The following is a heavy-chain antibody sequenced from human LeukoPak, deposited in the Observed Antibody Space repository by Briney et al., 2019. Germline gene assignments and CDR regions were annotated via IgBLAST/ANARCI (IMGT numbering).Heavy chain of an antibody. V-gene: IGHV1-8*01. J-gene: IGHJ6*03. CDR1: GYTFTSYD. Sequence: ASVKVSCKASGYTFTSYDINWVRQATGQGLEWMGWMNPNSGNTGYAQKFQGRVTMTRNTSISTAYMELSSLRSEDTAVYYCARDTPDIVVVPAAIRGYYYYYYMDVWGKGTTVTVSS. CDR2: MNPNSGNT. D-gene: IGHD2-2*02. CDR3: ARDTPDIVVVPAAIRGYYYYYYMDV.